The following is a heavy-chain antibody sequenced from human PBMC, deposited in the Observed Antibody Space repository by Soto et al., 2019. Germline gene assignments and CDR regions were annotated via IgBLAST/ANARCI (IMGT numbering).Heavy chain of an antibody. V-gene: IGHV3-74*01. J-gene: IGHJ4*02. CDR1: GFTFSSHW. CDR2: INSDGSGT. D-gene: IGHD2-2*03. CDR3: VDPYFFDY. Sequence: PGGSLRLSCAVSGFTFSSHWMHWVRQAPGKGLVWVSRINSDGSGTSYADSVKGRFTISRDNAKNTLYLQMNSLRAEDTALYYCVDPYFFDYWGQGTLVTAPQ.